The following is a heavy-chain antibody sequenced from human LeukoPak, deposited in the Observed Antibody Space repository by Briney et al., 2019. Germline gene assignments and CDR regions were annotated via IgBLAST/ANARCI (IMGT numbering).Heavy chain of an antibody. D-gene: IGHD1-26*01. V-gene: IGHV3-7*01. Sequence: GGSLRLSCAASGFTFSNYWMNWVRQAPGKGMEWVAIIEKDGSEILYVDSVKGRFTISRDNAKNSLYLQMNSLRAEDTAVYYCARDIYSIAEWGQGTLVTVSS. CDR1: GFTFSNYW. J-gene: IGHJ4*02. CDR3: ARDIYSIAE. CDR2: IEKDGSEI.